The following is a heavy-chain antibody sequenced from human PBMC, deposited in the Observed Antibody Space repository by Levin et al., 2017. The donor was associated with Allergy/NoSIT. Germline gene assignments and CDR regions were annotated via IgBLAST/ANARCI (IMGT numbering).Heavy chain of an antibody. CDR3: AILNSRIAAAGTRWFDP. V-gene: IGHV1-46*01. CDR1: GYTFTSYY. CDR2: INPSGGST. J-gene: IGHJ5*02. D-gene: IGHD6-13*01. Sequence: GASVKVSCKASGYTFTSYYMHWVRQAPGQGLEWMGIINPSGGSTSYAQKFQGRVTMTRDTSTSTVYMELSSLRSEDTAVYYCAILNSRIAAAGTRWFDPWGQGTLVTVSS.